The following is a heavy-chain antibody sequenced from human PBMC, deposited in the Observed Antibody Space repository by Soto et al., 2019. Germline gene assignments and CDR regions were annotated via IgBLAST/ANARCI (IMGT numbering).Heavy chain of an antibody. J-gene: IGHJ4*02. Sequence: QVQLVQSGAEVKKPGASVKVSCKASGYTFTSYDINWVRQATGQGLEWMGWMNHNSGNTGYSQKFQGRVTMTRNTSRSTAYMELSSLISEDTAVYYFARQKLDASDYWGQGTLFTVSS. CDR3: ARQKLDASDY. D-gene: IGHD3-10*01. CDR2: MNHNSGNT. V-gene: IGHV1-8*01. CDR1: GYTFTSYD.